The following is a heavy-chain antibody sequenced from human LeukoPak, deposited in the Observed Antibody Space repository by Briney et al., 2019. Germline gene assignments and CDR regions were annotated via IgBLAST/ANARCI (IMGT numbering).Heavy chain of an antibody. Sequence: GGSLRLSCMASGFSFSSYAMNWARQAPGKGLEWVSAISFTGSNTYYADSVRGRFTISRDNSKNMLYLHMDGLRAEDTATYFCAKNWEQRKDWFDTWGQGTLVTVSS. CDR1: GFSFSSYA. V-gene: IGHV3-23*01. J-gene: IGHJ5*02. CDR2: ISFTGSNT. D-gene: IGHD1/OR15-1a*01. CDR3: AKNWEQRKDWFDT.